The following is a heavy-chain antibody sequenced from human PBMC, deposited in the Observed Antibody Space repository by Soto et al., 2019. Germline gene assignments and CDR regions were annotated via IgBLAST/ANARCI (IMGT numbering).Heavy chain of an antibody. Sequence: ASVKVSCKASGYSFTSYGISWVRQAPGQGLEWMGWISAYNGNTNYAQKLQGRVTMTTDTSTSTAYMELRSLRSDDTAVYYCALFTRVYSRNYWGQGTLVTVSS. J-gene: IGHJ4*02. CDR2: ISAYNGNT. V-gene: IGHV1-18*01. CDR1: GYSFTSYG. CDR3: ALFTRVYSRNY. D-gene: IGHD6-13*01.